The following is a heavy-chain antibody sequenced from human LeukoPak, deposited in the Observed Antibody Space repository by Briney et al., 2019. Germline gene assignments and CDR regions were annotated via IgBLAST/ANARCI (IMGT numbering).Heavy chain of an antibody. Sequence: SETLSLTCTVSGGSISSGSYYWSWIRQPAGKGLEWIGRICTSGSTNYNPSLKSRVTISVDTSKNQFSLKLSSVTAADTAVYYCASLGGFGDFDYWGQGTLVTVSS. CDR1: GGSISSGSYY. CDR3: ASLGGFGDFDY. CDR2: ICTSGST. D-gene: IGHD3-10*01. J-gene: IGHJ4*02. V-gene: IGHV4-61*02.